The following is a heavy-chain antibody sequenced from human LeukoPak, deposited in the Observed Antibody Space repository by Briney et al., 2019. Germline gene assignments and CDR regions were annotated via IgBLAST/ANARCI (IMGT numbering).Heavy chain of an antibody. Sequence: GGSLRLSCATSGFTFNRYAMNWVRQAPGKGLEWVAVISSHGTDEFYADSVRGRFTISRDNSRNTLYLQMRSLRREDTAVYYCARQRRGYSYGTLDYWGQGTLIAVSS. V-gene: IGHV3-30*11. D-gene: IGHD5-18*01. CDR3: ARQRRGYSYGTLDY. J-gene: IGHJ4*02. CDR1: GFTFNRYA. CDR2: ISSHGTDE.